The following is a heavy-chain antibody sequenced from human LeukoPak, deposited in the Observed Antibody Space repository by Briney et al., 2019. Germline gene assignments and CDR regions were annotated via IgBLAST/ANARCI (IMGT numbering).Heavy chain of an antibody. V-gene: IGHV3-30*02. J-gene: IGHJ4*02. Sequence: PGGSLRLSCAASGFTFSSYGMHWVRQAPGKGLEWVAFIRYDGSNKYYADSVKGRFTISRDNSKNTLYLQMNSLRAEDTAVYYCAKVKDIVVVPAAIEEGFDYWGQGTLVTVSS. CDR2: IRYDGSNK. CDR1: GFTFSSYG. D-gene: IGHD2-2*01. CDR3: AKVKDIVVVPAAIEEGFDY.